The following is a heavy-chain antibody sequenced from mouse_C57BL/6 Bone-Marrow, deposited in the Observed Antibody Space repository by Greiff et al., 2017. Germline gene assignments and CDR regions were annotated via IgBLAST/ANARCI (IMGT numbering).Heavy chain of an antibody. CDR3: GLVLYYAMDY. D-gene: IGHD3-1*01. CDR2: IYPGSGST. J-gene: IGHJ4*01. Sequence: VQLQQPRAELVKPGASVKMSCKASGYTFTSYWITWVKQRPGQGLEWIGDIYPGSGSTNYNEKFKSKATLTVDTSSSTAYMQLSSLASEDSAVYYWGLVLYYAMDYWGQGTSVTVSS. V-gene: IGHV1-55*01. CDR1: GYTFTSYW.